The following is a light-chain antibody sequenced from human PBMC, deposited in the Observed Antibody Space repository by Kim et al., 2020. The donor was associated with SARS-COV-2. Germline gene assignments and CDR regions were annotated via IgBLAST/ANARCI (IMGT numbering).Light chain of an antibody. V-gene: IGKV3-20*01. CDR3: QQYETSPWT. CDR1: QSVGSDY. CDR2: ATS. Sequence: SPGERATLSCRTSQSVGSDYLAWYQQKPGQAPRLLIYATSRRATGIPDRFSGSGSGTDFTLTISRLEPEDFAVFYCQQYETSPWTFGQGTKVDIK. J-gene: IGKJ1*01.